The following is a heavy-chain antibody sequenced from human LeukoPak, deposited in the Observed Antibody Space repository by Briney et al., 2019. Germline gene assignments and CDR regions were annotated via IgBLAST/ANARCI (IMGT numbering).Heavy chain of an antibody. CDR2: IIPIFGTA. V-gene: IGHV1-69*05. CDR3: ARGIYEDIVVVPAAMQAYYYYYYMDV. CDR1: GGTFSSYA. J-gene: IGHJ6*03. D-gene: IGHD2-2*01. Sequence: SVKVSCKASGGTFSSYAISWVRQAPGQGLEWMGGIIPIFGTANYAQKFQGRVTITTDESTSTAYMELSSLRSEDAAVYYCARGIYEDIVVVPAAMQAYYYYYYMDVWAKGPRSPSP.